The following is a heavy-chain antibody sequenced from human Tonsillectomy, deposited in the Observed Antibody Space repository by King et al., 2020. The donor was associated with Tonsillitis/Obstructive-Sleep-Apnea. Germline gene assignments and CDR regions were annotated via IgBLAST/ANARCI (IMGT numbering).Heavy chain of an antibody. Sequence: VQLVESGGGLVKPGRSLRLSCTASGFTFGDYAMSWFRQAPGKGLEWVGFIRSNAYGGTTEYAASVKGRFTISRDDSNSIAYLQMNSLQTEDTAVYYCTRDQGIVGATVDYWGQGTLVTVSS. CDR3: TRDQGIVGATVDY. D-gene: IGHD1-26*01. CDR1: GFTFGDYA. J-gene: IGHJ4*02. CDR2: IRSNAYGGTT. V-gene: IGHV3-49*05.